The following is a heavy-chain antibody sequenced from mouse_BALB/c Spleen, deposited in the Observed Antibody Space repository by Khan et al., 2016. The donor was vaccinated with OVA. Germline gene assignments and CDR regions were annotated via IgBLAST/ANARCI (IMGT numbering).Heavy chain of an antibody. CDR3: ARQPYYHYYVMDY. CDR2: IWSDGST. Sequence: VQLQESGPGLVAPSQSLSITCTISGFSLTNYGIHWVRQPPGKGLEWLVVIWSDGSTNYNSDLRSRLSISKDNSKSQVFLKMNSLQTDDTAMYYGARQPYYHYYVMDYWGQGTSVTVSS. V-gene: IGHV2-6-1*01. D-gene: IGHD2-10*01. J-gene: IGHJ4*01. CDR1: GFSLTNYG.